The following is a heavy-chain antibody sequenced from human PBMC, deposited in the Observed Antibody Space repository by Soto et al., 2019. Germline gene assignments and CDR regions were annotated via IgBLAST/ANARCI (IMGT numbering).Heavy chain of an antibody. CDR2: IYHSGTT. CDR3: ARRYSSGWYGWLDP. J-gene: IGHJ5*02. CDR1: GGSISSGGYY. Sequence: SETLSLTCTVSGGSISSGGYYWSWIRQHPGKGLEWIGYIYHSGTTYYNPSLKSRVTISVDTSKNQFSLKLSSVTAADTAVYYCARRYSSGWYGWLDPWGQGTLVTVSS. D-gene: IGHD6-19*01. V-gene: IGHV4-31*03.